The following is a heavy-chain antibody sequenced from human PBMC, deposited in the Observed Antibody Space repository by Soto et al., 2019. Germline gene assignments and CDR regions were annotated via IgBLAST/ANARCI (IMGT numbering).Heavy chain of an antibody. CDR2: MNPNSGNT. V-gene: IGHV1-8*01. CDR1: GYTFTSYD. D-gene: IGHD2-2*01. CDR3: AIRPAGGYCSSTSCYWMGNYYYGMDV. Sequence: GASVKVSCKASGYTFTSYDNNWVRQATGQGLEWMGWMNPNSGNTGYAQKFKGRVTMTRNTSISTAYMELSSLSSEDTAVYYCAIRPAGGYCSSTSCYWMGNYYYGMDVWGQGTTVTVS. J-gene: IGHJ6*02.